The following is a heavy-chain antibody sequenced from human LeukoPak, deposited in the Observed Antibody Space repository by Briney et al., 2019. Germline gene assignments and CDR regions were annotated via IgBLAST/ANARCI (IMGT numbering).Heavy chain of an antibody. V-gene: IGHV1-69*06. Sequence: SVKVSCKASGGTFSNIVISWVRQAPGQGLEWMGGIIAIFGTTNYAQKFQGRVTITADKSTRTVYMEMSSLRSEDTAVYYCARDYYDSSGYTATHDYWGQGTLVTVSS. CDR3: ARDYYDSSGYTATHDY. CDR2: IIAIFGTT. J-gene: IGHJ4*02. CDR1: GGTFSNIV. D-gene: IGHD3-22*01.